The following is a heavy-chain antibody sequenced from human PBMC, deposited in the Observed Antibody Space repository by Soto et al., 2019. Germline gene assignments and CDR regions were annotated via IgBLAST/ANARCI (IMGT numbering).Heavy chain of an antibody. CDR3: ASMAYYDILTGFGGDKYYFDY. CDR2: IYYSGST. Sequence: PSETLSLTCTVSGGSISSGGYYWSWIRQHPGKGLEWIGYIYYSGSTYYNPSLKSRVTISVDTSKNQFSLKLSSVTAADTAVYYCASMAYYDILTGFGGDKYYFDYWGQGTLVTVSS. D-gene: IGHD3-9*01. V-gene: IGHV4-31*03. CDR1: GGSISSGGYY. J-gene: IGHJ4*02.